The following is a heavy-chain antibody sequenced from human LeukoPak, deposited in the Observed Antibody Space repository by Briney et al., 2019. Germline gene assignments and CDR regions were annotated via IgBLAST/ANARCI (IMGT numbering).Heavy chain of an antibody. J-gene: IGHJ3*02. V-gene: IGHV3-23*01. Sequence: GGSLRLSCAASGFTFSSYAMCWVRQAPGKGLEWVSAISGSGGSTYYADSVKGRFTISRDNSKNTLYLQMNSLRAEDTAVYYCAKDWGTMIVVVITPGAFDIWGQGTMVTVSS. CDR1: GFTFSSYA. CDR3: AKDWGTMIVVVITPGAFDI. D-gene: IGHD3-22*01. CDR2: ISGSGGST.